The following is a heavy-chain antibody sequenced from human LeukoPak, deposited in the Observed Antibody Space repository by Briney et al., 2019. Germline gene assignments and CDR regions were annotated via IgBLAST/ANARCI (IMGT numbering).Heavy chain of an antibody. D-gene: IGHD3-3*01. CDR2: IYYSGST. CDR1: GGSISSSSYY. Sequence: PSETLSPTCTVSGGSISSSSYYWGWIRQPPGKGLEWIGSIYYSGSTYYNPSLKSRVTISVDTSKNQFSLKLSSVTAADTAVYYCARESDFRVSNWFDPWGQGTLVTVSS. V-gene: IGHV4-39*07. J-gene: IGHJ5*02. CDR3: ARESDFRVSNWFDP.